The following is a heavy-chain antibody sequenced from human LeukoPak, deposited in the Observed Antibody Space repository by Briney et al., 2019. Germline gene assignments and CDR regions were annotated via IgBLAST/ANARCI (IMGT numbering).Heavy chain of an antibody. V-gene: IGHV4-34*01. J-gene: IGHJ3*02. Sequence: PSETLSLTCAVYGGSFSGYYWGWIRQPPGKGLEWIGKINHSGSTNYNPSLKSRVTISVDTSKNQFSLKLRSVTAADTAVYYCAREIVVVPAAAFDIWGQGTMVTVSS. D-gene: IGHD2-2*01. CDR3: AREIVVVPAAAFDI. CDR2: INHSGST. CDR1: GGSFSGYY.